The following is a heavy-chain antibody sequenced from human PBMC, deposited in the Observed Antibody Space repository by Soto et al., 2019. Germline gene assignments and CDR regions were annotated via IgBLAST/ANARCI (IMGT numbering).Heavy chain of an antibody. J-gene: IGHJ5*02. V-gene: IGHV4-61*01. D-gene: IGHD2-2*02. Sequence: ETLSLTCTVSGGSVSSGSYYWSWIRQPPGKGLEWIGYIYYSGSTNYNPSLKSRVTISLDTSKNQFSLKMRSVTAADKAVYYCAREKGYCSSTSCYTRFNWFDPWGQGTLVTVSS. CDR1: GGSVSSGSYY. CDR3: AREKGYCSSTSCYTRFNWFDP. CDR2: IYYSGST.